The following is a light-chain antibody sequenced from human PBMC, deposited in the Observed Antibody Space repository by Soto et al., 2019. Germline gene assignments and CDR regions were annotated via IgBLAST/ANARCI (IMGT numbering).Light chain of an antibody. Sequence: QSDLAPPRSVAGSPGHSFTIACTGTSIAIGAYDYVSWYQQHPGGVPKLLIYDVSSRPSGVSSRFSVSKSGNTASLTISGLQADDEADYHCTSFADSSVRDYVSGGRTQDTVL. CDR1: SIAIGAYDY. J-gene: IGLJ1*01. CDR3: TSFADSSVRDYV. V-gene: IGLV2-14*03. CDR2: DVS.